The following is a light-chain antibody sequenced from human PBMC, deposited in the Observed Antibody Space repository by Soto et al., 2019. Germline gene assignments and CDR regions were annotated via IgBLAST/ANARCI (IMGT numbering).Light chain of an antibody. J-gene: IGKJ1*01. Sequence: EVVLTQSPGTLSLSPGERATLSCSASQSVAANYLAWYQQKPGQAPRLLIYDASNRATDIPARFSGSGSGTDFTLTISSLEPEDFAVYYCQQYNNWPRTFGQGTKVDI. V-gene: IGKV3-11*01. CDR3: QQYNNWPRT. CDR1: QSVAANY. CDR2: DAS.